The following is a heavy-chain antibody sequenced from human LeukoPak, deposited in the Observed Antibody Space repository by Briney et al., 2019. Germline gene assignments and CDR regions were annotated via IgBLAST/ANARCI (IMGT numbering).Heavy chain of an antibody. CDR2: ISAYNGNT. V-gene: IGHV1-18*01. D-gene: IGHD3-3*01. Sequence: GASVKVSCKASGYTFTSYGISWVRQAPGQGLERMGWISAYNGNTNYAQKLQGRVTMTTDTSTSTAYMELRSLRSDDTAVYYCARDVTYYDFWSGYYHFDYWGQGTLVTVSS. CDR3: ARDVTYYDFWSGYYHFDY. CDR1: GYTFTSYG. J-gene: IGHJ4*02.